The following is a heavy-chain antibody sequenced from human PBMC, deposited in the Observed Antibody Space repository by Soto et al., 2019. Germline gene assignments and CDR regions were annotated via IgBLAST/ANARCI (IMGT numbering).Heavy chain of an antibody. D-gene: IGHD1-1*01. J-gene: IGHJ6*02. CDR2: MNPNTGNT. V-gene: IGHV1-8*01. CDR3: ARGRTAGGTTDV. Sequence: QVQLLQSGAEVKKPGASVKVSCKASGYIFTSYDINWVRQATGQGLELMGWMNPNTGNTGYAPNVKASVTMTRNISRPTDYMELYSMRFGDTAVSYRARGRTAGGTTDVWGQGTTVTVSS. CDR1: GYIFTSYD.